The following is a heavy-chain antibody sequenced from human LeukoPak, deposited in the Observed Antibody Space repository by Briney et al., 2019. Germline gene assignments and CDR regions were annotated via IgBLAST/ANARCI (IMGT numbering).Heavy chain of an antibody. V-gene: IGHV1-69*04. CDR2: IIPILGIA. Sequence: SVKVSCKASGGTFSSYAISWVRQAPGQGLEWMGRIIPILGIANYAQKFQDRVTITADNSTSTAYMELSSLRSEDTAVYYCARYQLLFYYGMDVWGQGTTVTVSS. D-gene: IGHD2-2*01. CDR1: GGTFSSYA. J-gene: IGHJ6*02. CDR3: ARYQLLFYYGMDV.